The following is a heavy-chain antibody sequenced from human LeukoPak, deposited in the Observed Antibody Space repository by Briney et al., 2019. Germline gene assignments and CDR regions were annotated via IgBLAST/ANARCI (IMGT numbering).Heavy chain of an antibody. Sequence: GGSLRLSCEGSGFMFGNHGLIWVRQAPGKGLEWVANIEPDGSRKYYVDSVQGRFTISRDNTKNSLFLQMNSLRAEDTAVYYCYSTGWHEYYYTGMDVWGQGTTVIVSS. CDR1: GFMFGNHG. J-gene: IGHJ6*02. D-gene: IGHD6-19*01. CDR2: IEPDGSRK. V-gene: IGHV3-7*01. CDR3: YSTGWHEYYYTGMDV.